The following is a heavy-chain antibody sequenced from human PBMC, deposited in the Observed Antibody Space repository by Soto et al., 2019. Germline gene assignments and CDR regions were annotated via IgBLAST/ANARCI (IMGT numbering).Heavy chain of an antibody. J-gene: IGHJ4*02. D-gene: IGHD3-3*01. CDR3: ARAETYYDFWSGGYFDY. Sequence: EVQLVESGGGLVQPGGSLRLSCAASGFTFSSYSMNWVRQAPGKGLEWVSYISSSSSTIYYADSVKGRFTISRDIAKNSLYLQMNSLRAEDTAVYYCARAETYYDFWSGGYFDYWGQGTLVTVSS. V-gene: IGHV3-48*01. CDR1: GFTFSSYS. CDR2: ISSSSSTI.